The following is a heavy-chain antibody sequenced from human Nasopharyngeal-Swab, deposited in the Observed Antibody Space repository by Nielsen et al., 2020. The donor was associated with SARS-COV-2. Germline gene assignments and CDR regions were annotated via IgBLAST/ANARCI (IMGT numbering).Heavy chain of an antibody. CDR3: AREGSNTMGFDY. Sequence: ASVKVSCKASGYTFTGYYMHWVRQAPGQGLEWMGRINPNSGGTNYAQKFQGRVTMTRDTSISTAYMELSRLRSDDTAVYYCAREGSNTMGFDYWGQGTLVTVSS. J-gene: IGHJ4*02. D-gene: IGHD3-3*01. CDR1: GYTFTGYY. CDR2: INPNSGGT. V-gene: IGHV1-2*06.